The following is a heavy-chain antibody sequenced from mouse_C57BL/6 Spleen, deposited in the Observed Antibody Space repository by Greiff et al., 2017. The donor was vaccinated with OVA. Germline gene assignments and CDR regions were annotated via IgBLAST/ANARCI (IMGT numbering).Heavy chain of an antibody. V-gene: IGHV1-59*01. D-gene: IGHD1-1*01. CDR3: ARKTTGMDY. J-gene: IGHJ4*01. CDR1: GYTFTSYW. Sequence: QVQLKQPGAELVRPGTSVKLSCKASGYTFTSYWMHWVKQRPGQGLEWIGVIDPSDSYTNYNQKFKGKATLTVDTSSSTAYMQLSSLTSEDSAVYYCARKTTGMDYWGQGTSVTVSS. CDR2: IDPSDSYT.